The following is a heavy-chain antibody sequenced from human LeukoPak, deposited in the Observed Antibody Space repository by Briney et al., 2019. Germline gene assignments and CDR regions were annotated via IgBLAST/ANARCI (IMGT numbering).Heavy chain of an antibody. V-gene: IGHV4-39*01. J-gene: IGHJ4*02. Sequence: SETLSLTCTVSGGSISSSSYYWGWIRQPPGKGLEWIGSIYYSGSTYYNPSLKSRVTISVDTSKNQFSLKLSSVTAADTAVYYCARRALTMARGARPYYFDYWGQGTLVTVSS. D-gene: IGHD3-10*01. CDR3: ARRALTMARGARPYYFDY. CDR2: IYYSGST. CDR1: GGSISSSSYY.